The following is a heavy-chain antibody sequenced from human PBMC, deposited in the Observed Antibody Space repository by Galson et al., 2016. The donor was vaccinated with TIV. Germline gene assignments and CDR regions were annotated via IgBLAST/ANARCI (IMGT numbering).Heavy chain of an antibody. CDR2: YDRENGER. Sequence: SVKVSCKVSGYRLSKLSMYWVRQAPGKGLEWMGGYDRENGERVHTQKFQGRVTMTEDSSTDTAYMDLRSLRSEDTAVYFCATSLGYSQIFDYWGHGTLVTVSS. V-gene: IGHV1-24*01. J-gene: IGHJ4*01. D-gene: IGHD5-24*01. CDR3: ATSLGYSQIFDY. CDR1: GYRLSKLS.